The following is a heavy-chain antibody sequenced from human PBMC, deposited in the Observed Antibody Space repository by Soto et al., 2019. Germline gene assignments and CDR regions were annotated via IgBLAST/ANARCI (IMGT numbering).Heavy chain of an antibody. V-gene: IGHV3-23*01. Sequence: EVQLLESGGGLVQPGGSLRLSCAASGFTFSSYAMSWVRQAPGKGLEWVSAISGSGGSTYYADSVKGRFTISRDNSKNTLYLQMNSLRAEDTAVYYCAKDTTPYGDRPVWFDPWGQGTLVTVSS. J-gene: IGHJ5*02. CDR1: GFTFSSYA. CDR2: ISGSGGST. CDR3: AKDTTPYGDRPVWFDP. D-gene: IGHD4-17*01.